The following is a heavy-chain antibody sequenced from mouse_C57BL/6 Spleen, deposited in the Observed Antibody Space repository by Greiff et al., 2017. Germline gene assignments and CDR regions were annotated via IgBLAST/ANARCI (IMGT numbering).Heavy chain of an antibody. D-gene: IGHD2-3*01. CDR2: IHPSDSDT. CDR1: GYTFTSYW. Sequence: VQLQQPGAELVQPGASVKVSCKASGYTFTSYWLHWVKQRPGQGLEWIGRIHPSDSDTNYNQTFKGKVTLTVDKSSSIDYMLRSSLTSEDSADYYGAYDGYYGGRYAMDYWGQGTSATVSA. CDR3: AYDGYYGGRYAMDY. V-gene: IGHV1-74*01. J-gene: IGHJ4*01.